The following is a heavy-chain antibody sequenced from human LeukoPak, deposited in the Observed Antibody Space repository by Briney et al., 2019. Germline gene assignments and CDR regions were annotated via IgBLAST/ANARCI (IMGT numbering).Heavy chain of an antibody. CDR3: AREIRDCSSTSCYNYYGMDV. CDR1: GYTFTGYY. V-gene: IGHV1-2*06. CDR2: INPNSGGT. D-gene: IGHD2-2*01. J-gene: IGHJ6*02. Sequence: GASVKVSCTASGYTFTGYYMHWVRQAPGQGLEWMGRINPNSGGTNYAQKFQGRVTMTRDTSISTAYMELSRLRSDDTAVYYCAREIRDCSSTSCYNYYGMDVWGQGTTVTVSS.